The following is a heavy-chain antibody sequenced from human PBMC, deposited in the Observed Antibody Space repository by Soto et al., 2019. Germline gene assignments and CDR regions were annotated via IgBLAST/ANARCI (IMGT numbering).Heavy chain of an antibody. Sequence: QVHLVQSGAEVKKPGTSVRVSCKASGGAVSDYVIAWVLHDPGQGPEWMGGIIPSFGTANYAQTVLGRVTMTADKSTNTGSLEPTSQSCAGTAVYYCARASLGPGDRAGKGWFAPWGQRTLVTASS. CDR2: IIPSFGTA. V-gene: IGHV1-69*06. D-gene: IGHD7-27*01. CDR1: GGAVSDYV. CDR3: ARASLGPGDRAGKGWFAP. J-gene: IGHJ5*02.